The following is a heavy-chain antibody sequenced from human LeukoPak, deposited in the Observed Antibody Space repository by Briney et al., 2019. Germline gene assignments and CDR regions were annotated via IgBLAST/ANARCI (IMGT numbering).Heavy chain of an antibody. CDR2: ISYDGSNK. V-gene: IGHV3-30*04. CDR3: ARDPGYDFWSGYYH. D-gene: IGHD3-3*01. CDR1: GFTFSSYA. Sequence: QPGRSLRLSCAASGFTFSSYAMHWVRQAPGKGLEWVAVISYDGSNKYYADSVKGRFTISRDNSKNTLYLQMNSLRAEDTAVYYCARDPGYDFWSGYYHWGQGTLVTVSS. J-gene: IGHJ4*02.